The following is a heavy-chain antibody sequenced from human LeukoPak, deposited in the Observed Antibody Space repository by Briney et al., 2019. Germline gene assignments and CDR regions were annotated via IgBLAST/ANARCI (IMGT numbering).Heavy chain of an antibody. V-gene: IGHV1-8*01. J-gene: IGHJ6*02. CDR2: MNHNSGNT. CDR1: GYTFTSYD. Sequence: ASVKVSCKASGYTFTSYDINWVRQATGQGLEWMGWMNHNSGNTGYAQKFQGRVTMTRNTSISTAYMELSSLRSEDTAVYYCARGPYYDILTGYYNYYYYGMDVWGQGTTVTVSS. CDR3: ARGPYYDILTGYYNYYYYGMDV. D-gene: IGHD3-9*01.